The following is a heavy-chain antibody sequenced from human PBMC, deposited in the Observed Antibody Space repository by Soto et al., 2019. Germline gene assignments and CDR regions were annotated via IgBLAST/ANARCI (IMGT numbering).Heavy chain of an antibody. D-gene: IGHD3-10*01. V-gene: IGHV6-1*01. CDR2: TNYGSKWSY. CDR1: GDSVSESSVS. Sequence: PSQTLSLTCAISGDSVSESSVSWNWIRQSPSRGLEWLGRTNYGSKWSYAYAESVRSRITISADTSKNQFSLHLASMTAEDTAVYYCARDRPSGSYYKSRGAQGSYMDVWGKGTTVTVSS. CDR3: ARDRPSGSYYKSRGAQGSYMDV. J-gene: IGHJ6*03.